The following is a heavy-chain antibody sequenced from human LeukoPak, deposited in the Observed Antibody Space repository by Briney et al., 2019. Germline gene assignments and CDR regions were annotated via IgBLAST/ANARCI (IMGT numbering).Heavy chain of an antibody. V-gene: IGHV3-23*01. J-gene: IGHJ6*02. Sequence: PGGSLRLSCAASGFTFSSYAMTWVRQAPGKGLEWVSTISGSATNTYYADSVKGRFTISRDNSKNTLYVQMNSLRAEDTAVYYCAKVGATFYHGMDVWGQGTTVTVSS. D-gene: IGHD3-16*01. CDR2: ISGSATNT. CDR1: GFTFSSYA. CDR3: AKVGATFYHGMDV.